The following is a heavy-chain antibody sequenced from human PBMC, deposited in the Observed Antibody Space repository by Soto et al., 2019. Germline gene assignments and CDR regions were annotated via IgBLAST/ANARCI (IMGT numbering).Heavy chain of an antibody. D-gene: IGHD3-9*01. CDR3: AKDRRYDILTGSPDAFDI. J-gene: IGHJ3*02. CDR1: GFTFSSYG. Sequence: PGVSLRLSCAASGFTFSSYGMHWVRQAPGKGLEWVAVISYDGSNKYYADSVKGRFTISRDNSKNTLYLQMNSLRAEDTAVYYCAKDRRYDILTGSPDAFDIWGQGTMVTVSS. V-gene: IGHV3-30*18. CDR2: ISYDGSNK.